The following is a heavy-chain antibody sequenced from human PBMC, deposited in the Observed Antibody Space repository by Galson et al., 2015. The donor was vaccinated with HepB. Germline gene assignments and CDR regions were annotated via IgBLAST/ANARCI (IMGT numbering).Heavy chain of an antibody. CDR3: ARSNAGTLELLGEEYFDY. CDR1: GFTCSSYS. CDR2: ISSSSNYK. D-gene: IGHD3-10*01. J-gene: IGHJ4*02. Sequence: SLRLSCADSGFTCSSYSMNWVRQAPGEGLEWVSSISSSSNYKYYADSVKGRFTICRANAKNSLYLQMNSLRAEDTAVYYCARSNAGTLELLGEEYFDYWGQGALVTVSS. V-gene: IGHV3-21*01.